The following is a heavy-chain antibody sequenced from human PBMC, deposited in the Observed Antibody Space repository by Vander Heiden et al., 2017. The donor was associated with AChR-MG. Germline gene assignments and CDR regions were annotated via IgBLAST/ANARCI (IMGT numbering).Heavy chain of an antibody. J-gene: IGHJ4*02. Sequence: QVQLVESGGGVVQPGRSLRLSCAASGFTFSSYGMHWVRQAPGKGLEWVAVIWYDGSNKYYADSVKGRFTISRDNSKNTLYLQMNSLRAEDTAVYYCARAPTTVVPFFDYWGQGTLVTVSS. CDR3: ARAPTTVVPFFDY. CDR2: IWYDGSNK. CDR1: GFTFSSYG. V-gene: IGHV3-33*01. D-gene: IGHD4-17*01.